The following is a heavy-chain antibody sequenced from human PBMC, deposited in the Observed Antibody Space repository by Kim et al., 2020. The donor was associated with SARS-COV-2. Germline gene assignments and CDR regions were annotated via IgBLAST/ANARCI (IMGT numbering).Heavy chain of an antibody. CDR1: GYTFTSYA. D-gene: IGHD1-1*01. CDR2: INTNTGNP. J-gene: IGHJ6*02. CDR3: ARLNEAEEDQFPRRGGSVSYYCVLDV. Sequence: ASVKVSCKASGYTFTSYAMNWVRQAPGQGLEWMGWINTNTGNPTYAQGFQGRIDFTWDTSVSPAYLQISSLKAADTGVYYCARLNEAEEDQFPRRGGSVSYYCVLDVWGQGTPVTVSS. V-gene: IGHV7-4-1*02.